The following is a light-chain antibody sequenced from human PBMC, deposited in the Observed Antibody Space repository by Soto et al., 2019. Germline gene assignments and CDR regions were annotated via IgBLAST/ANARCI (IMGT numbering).Light chain of an antibody. CDR2: GAS. V-gene: IGKV1-12*01. CDR1: QDISTW. J-gene: IGKJ1*01. CDR3: QQSNSFPWT. Sequence: DIQMTQSQSSVSASVGDRVTITCRASQDISTWLAWYQQSPGRAPKLLIYGASSLQSGVPSRFSGSGSGTHFTLTIRSLQPEDFATYFCQQSNSFPWTFGQGTKVEI.